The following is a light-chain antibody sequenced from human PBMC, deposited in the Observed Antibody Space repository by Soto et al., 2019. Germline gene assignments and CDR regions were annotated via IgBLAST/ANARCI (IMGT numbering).Light chain of an antibody. CDR1: SSNIGAGYD. CDR2: GNT. Sequence: QSVLTQPPSGYGAPGQSVTISCTGSSSNIGAGYDVHWYLQLPGTAPKLLIYGNTNRPSGVPDRFSGSKSGSSASLAITGLQAEDEADYYCQSHDSSLQASVFGTGTKVTV. J-gene: IGLJ1*01. V-gene: IGLV1-40*01. CDR3: QSHDSSLQASV.